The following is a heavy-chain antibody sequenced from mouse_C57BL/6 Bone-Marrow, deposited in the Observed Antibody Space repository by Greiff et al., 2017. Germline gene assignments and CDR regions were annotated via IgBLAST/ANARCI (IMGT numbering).Heavy chain of an antibody. D-gene: IGHD2-2*01. CDR2: INPGSGGT. Sequence: QVQLKQSGAELVRPGTSVKVSCKASGYAFTNYLIEWVKQRPGQGLEWIGVINPGSGGTNYNEKFKGKATLTADKSSSTAYMQLSSLTSEDSAVYFCARRGYLFDYWGQGTTLTVSS. J-gene: IGHJ2*01. CDR3: ARRGYLFDY. CDR1: GYAFTNYL. V-gene: IGHV1-54*01.